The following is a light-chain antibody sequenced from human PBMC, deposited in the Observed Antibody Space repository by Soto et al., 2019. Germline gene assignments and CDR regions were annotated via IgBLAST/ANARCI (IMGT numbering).Light chain of an antibody. CDR1: QSIVTY. Sequence: DIQMTQSPSSLSASVGDRVTITCRASQSIVTYLNWYLQKPGKAPKLLIYAASNLQSGVPSRFSGSGSGTDFTLTISSLQPEDFPTYFCQQSYSTPPWTFGQGTKVDIK. V-gene: IGKV1-39*01. CDR3: QQSYSTPPWT. CDR2: AAS. J-gene: IGKJ1*01.